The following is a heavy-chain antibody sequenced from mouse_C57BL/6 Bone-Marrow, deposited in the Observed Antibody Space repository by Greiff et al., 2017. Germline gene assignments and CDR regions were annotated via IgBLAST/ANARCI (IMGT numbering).Heavy chain of an antibody. J-gene: IGHJ3*01. V-gene: IGHV1-53*01. CDR3: ASSEGDYAWVAY. CDR2: INPSNGGT. D-gene: IGHD2-13*01. Sequence: QVPLQQPGTELVKPGASVKLSCKSSGYTFTSYWMHWVKQRPGQGLEWIGNINPSNGGTNYNEKFKSKATLTVDKSSSTAYMQLSSRTSEDSAVYYCASSEGDYAWVAYWGQGTLVTVSA. CDR1: GYTFTSYW.